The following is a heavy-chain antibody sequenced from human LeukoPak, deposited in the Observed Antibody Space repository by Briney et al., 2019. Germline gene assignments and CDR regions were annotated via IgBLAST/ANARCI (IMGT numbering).Heavy chain of an antibody. Sequence: SVKVSCKASGDKFSAYVFTWVRQAPGQGLEWMGRIIPIVGVTKYARRAQGRITITADISTTTAYMELTSLRSGDSAVYYCVRSWGTYVDVLSEQFYYGMDVWGQGTTVTVSS. CDR1: GDKFSAYV. V-gene: IGHV1-69*04. D-gene: IGHD3-9*01. CDR2: IIPIVGVT. CDR3: VRSWGTYVDVLSEQFYYGMDV. J-gene: IGHJ6*02.